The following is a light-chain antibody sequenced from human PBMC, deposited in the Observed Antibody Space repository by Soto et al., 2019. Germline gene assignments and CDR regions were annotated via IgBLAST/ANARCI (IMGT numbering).Light chain of an antibody. V-gene: IGLV2-8*01. CDR3: SSCAGIENSKV. Sequence: QSALTQPPSASGSPVQSVTISCTGTRSDVGSCVYVSWYQQHPVKAPKLILYEVTKRPSGVPDRFSGSRSGNTASLTVSGLQAEDEADYVCSSCAGIENSKVFCGGTKVSVL. CDR1: RSDVGSCVY. CDR2: EVT. J-gene: IGLJ2*01.